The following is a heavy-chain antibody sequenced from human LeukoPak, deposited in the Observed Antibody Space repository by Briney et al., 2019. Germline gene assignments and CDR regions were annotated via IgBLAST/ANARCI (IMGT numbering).Heavy chain of an antibody. Sequence: GGSLRLSCAASEFTFSGYWMHWVRQAPGKELVWVSHLNPDGTTTNYADSVKGRFTISRDNAKNTLYLQMNRLRAEDTAVYYCVRGIRDYYGLDYWGQGTLVTVSS. CDR2: LNPDGTTT. CDR3: VRGIRDYYGLDY. CDR1: EFTFSGYW. J-gene: IGHJ4*02. D-gene: IGHD3-22*01. V-gene: IGHV3-74*01.